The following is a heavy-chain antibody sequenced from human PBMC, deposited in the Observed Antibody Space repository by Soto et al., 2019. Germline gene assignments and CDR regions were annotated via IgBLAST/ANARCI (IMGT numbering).Heavy chain of an antibody. CDR2: IYYSGST. J-gene: IGHJ4*02. D-gene: IGHD1-1*01. CDR3: ARDGSGPFDY. V-gene: IGHV4-59*01. Sequence: WETLSLTCTVSGGSISSYYWTWIRQPPGKGLEWIGYIYYSGSTNYNPSLKSRVTISVDTSKNQFSLKLSSVTAADPAVYYCARDGSGPFDYWGQGTLVTASS. CDR1: GGSISSYY.